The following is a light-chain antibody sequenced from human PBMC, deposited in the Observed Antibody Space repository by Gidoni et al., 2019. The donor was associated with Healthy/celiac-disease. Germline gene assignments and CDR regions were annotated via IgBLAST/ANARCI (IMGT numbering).Light chain of an antibody. V-gene: IGKV1-13*02. CDR3: LQFNSYPQLT. CDR2: DAS. CDR1: KGISSA. Sequence: AIQLTQPPSSLSASVGHRVTITCRASKGISSALAWYQQKPGKAPKLLIYDASSLERGGASRFGGSGSGTDFPLTISSLLPEDFATYYCLQFNSYPQLTFGEXTKVEIK. J-gene: IGKJ4*01.